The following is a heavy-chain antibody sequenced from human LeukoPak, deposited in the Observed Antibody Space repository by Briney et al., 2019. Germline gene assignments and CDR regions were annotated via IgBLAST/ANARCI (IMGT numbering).Heavy chain of an antibody. V-gene: IGHV4-34*01. CDR2: INHSGST. CDR1: GGSFSGYY. J-gene: IGHJ4*02. Sequence: PSETLSLTCAVYGGSFSGYYWSWIRQPPGKGLEWIGEINHSGSTNYNPSLKSRVTISVDTSKNQFSLKLSSVTAADTAVYYCARGPVSWNDIYFDYWGQGTLVTVSS. D-gene: IGHD1-1*01. CDR3: ARGPVSWNDIYFDY.